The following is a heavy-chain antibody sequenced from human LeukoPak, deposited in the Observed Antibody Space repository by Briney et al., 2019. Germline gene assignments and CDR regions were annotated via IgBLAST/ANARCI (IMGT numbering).Heavy chain of an antibody. CDR1: GFTFGSYW. J-gene: IGHJ6*04. Sequence: GGSLRLSCAASGFTFGSYWMSWVRQAPGKGLEWVANIKQDGSEKYYVETVKGRFTISRDNDKSSLYLQMNSLRAEETAVYYCARSLLHDIVVVPAIYYGMDVWGKGTTVTASS. D-gene: IGHD2-2*01. CDR3: ARSLLHDIVVVPAIYYGMDV. V-gene: IGHV3-7*03. CDR2: IKQDGSEK.